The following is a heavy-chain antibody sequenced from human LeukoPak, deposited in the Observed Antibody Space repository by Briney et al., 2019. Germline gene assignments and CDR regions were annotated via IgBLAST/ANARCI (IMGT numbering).Heavy chain of an antibody. V-gene: IGHV1-2*02. Sequence: GPSVKVSCKAPGYTFTGDYMYWVRQAPGQGLEWMGWINPNSGGTNYVQKFQGRVTMTRDTSISTAYMELSRLRSDDTAVYYCARCVAAGIGCYYGMDVWGQGTTVTVSS. CDR1: GYTFTGDY. CDR3: ARCVAAGIGCYYGMDV. J-gene: IGHJ6*02. D-gene: IGHD6-13*01. CDR2: INPNSGGT.